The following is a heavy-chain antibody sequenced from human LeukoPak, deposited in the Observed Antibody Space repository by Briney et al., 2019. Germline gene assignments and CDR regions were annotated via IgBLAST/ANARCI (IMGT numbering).Heavy chain of an antibody. CDR1: GYTFTRYY. CDR2: INPNSGGK. Sequence: ASVKVSCKASGYTFTRYYMHWVRQAPGQGLEWMGWINPNSGGKNYAQQFQGWVTMTRDTSISTAYMELSRLGSDDPAVYYCARDLSAGGSPEGKIPFDIWGQGTMVPVSS. J-gene: IGHJ3*02. V-gene: IGHV1-2*04. CDR3: ARDLSAGGSPEGKIPFDI. D-gene: IGHD6-13*01.